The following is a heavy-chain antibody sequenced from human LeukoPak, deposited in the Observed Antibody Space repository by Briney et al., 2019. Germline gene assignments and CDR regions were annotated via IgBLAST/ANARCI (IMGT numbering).Heavy chain of an antibody. CDR2: ISAYNGNT. D-gene: IGHD2-2*01. CDR3: ARDLMYCDTMSCYDGDFDY. V-gene: IGHV1-18*01. CDR1: GYTFTSYG. J-gene: IGHJ4*02. Sequence: ASVKVSCKASGYTFTSYGISWVRQAPGQGLEWMGWISAYNGNTNYAQKLQGRVTMTTDTSTSTAYMELRSLRSDDTAVYYCARDLMYCDTMSCYDGDFDYWGQGTPVTVSS.